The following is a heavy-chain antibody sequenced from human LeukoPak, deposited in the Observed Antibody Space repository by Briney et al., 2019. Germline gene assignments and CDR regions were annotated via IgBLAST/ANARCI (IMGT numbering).Heavy chain of an antibody. CDR1: GYTLSVLP. Sequence: ASVKVSCKSSGYTLSVLPIHWVRQAPGKGLECMGGYEPEDGETFYTQEFQGRVTMIEDISTDTAYMELSSLRSDDTAMYYCATRTVPTAIHSAFDIWGQGTMVTVSS. CDR3: ATRTVPTAIHSAFDI. D-gene: IGHD2-2*02. CDR2: YEPEDGET. V-gene: IGHV1-24*01. J-gene: IGHJ3*02.